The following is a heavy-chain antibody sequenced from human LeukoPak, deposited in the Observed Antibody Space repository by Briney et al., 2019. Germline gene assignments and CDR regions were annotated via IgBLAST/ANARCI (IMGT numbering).Heavy chain of an antibody. J-gene: IGHJ5*02. CDR2: INPNSGGT. CDR3: ARLGTIFGVVTLKWFDP. D-gene: IGHD3-3*01. V-gene: IGHV1-2*02. CDR1: GYTFTGYY. Sequence: ASVKVSCKASGYTFTGYYMHWVRQAPGQGLEWMGWINPNSGGTNCAQKFQGRVTMTRDTSISTAYMELSRLRSDDTAVYYCARLGTIFGVVTLKWFDPWGQGTLVTVSS.